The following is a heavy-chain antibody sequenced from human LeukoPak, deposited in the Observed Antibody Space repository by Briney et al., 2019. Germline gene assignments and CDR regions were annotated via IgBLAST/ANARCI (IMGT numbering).Heavy chain of an antibody. CDR2: INHSGST. Sequence: SETLSLTCAVYGGSFCGYYWSWIRQPLGKGLEWIGEINHSGSTNYNPSLKSRVTISVDTSKNQFSLKLSSVTAADTAVYYCARGSRGVRGAFDIWGQGTMVTVSS. V-gene: IGHV4-34*01. D-gene: IGHD3-10*01. J-gene: IGHJ3*02. CDR1: GGSFCGYY. CDR3: ARGSRGVRGAFDI.